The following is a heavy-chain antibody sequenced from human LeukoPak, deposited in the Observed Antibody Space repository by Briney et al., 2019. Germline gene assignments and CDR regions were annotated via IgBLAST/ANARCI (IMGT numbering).Heavy chain of an antibody. J-gene: IGHJ5*02. CDR3: ARQEVGAGYCSSTSCAEPHWFDP. CDR1: GGSISSTSY. D-gene: IGHD2-2*01. Sequence: SETLSLTCIVSGGSISSTSYWGWIRQPPGKGLEWIGTILYSGSTFYNPSLKSRVTISVDTSKNQFSLKLNSVTAADTAVYYGARQEVGAGYCSSTSCAEPHWFDPWGQGTLVTVSP. V-gene: IGHV4-39*01. CDR2: ILYSGST.